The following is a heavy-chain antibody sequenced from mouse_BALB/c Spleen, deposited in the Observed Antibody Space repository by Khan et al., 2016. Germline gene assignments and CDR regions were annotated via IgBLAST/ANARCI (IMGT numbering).Heavy chain of an antibody. D-gene: IGHD1-3*01. CDR1: GFSLTSYG. CDR3: ARLEDI. CDR2: IWACGST. J-gene: IGHJ2*01. Sequence: VQLQESGPGLVAPSQSLSITCTVSGFSLTSYGVHWVRQHQGKGLEWLGVIWACGSTTYNSALMSRLSISKDTSKNQVFLKMNSLQTDDTAMYYCARLEDIWCQGTTLTVSS. V-gene: IGHV2-9*02.